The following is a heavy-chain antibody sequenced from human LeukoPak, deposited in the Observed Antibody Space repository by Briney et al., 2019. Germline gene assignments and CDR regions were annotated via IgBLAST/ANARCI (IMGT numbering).Heavy chain of an antibody. J-gene: IGHJ4*02. CDR3: ARNYGHNSKYFDY. CDR1: GYTFSDYY. Sequence: GASVKVSCKASGYTFSDYYIHWVRPAPGQGLEWMGWISPNSDETNFAQIFQGRVIMTRDTSISTAYMELSRLTSDDTALYYCARNYGHNSKYFDYWGQGTLVTVSS. V-gene: IGHV1-2*02. D-gene: IGHD4-17*01. CDR2: ISPNSDET.